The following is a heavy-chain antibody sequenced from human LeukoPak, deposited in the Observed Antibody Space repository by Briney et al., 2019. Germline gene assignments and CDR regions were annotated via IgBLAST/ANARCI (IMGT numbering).Heavy chain of an antibody. V-gene: IGHV4-59*01. D-gene: IGHD4-23*01. Sequence: SETLSLTCTVSGGSISSYYWSWIRQPPGKGLEWIGYIYYSGSTNYNPSLKSRVTISVDTSKNQFSLKLSSVTAADTAVYYCARTRRTTVVFDYWGQGTLVTVSS. CDR3: ARTRRTTVVFDY. J-gene: IGHJ4*02. CDR2: IYYSGST. CDR1: GGSISSYY.